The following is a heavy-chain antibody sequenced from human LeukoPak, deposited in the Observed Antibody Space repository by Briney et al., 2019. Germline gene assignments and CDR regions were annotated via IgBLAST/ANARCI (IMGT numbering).Heavy chain of an antibody. J-gene: IGHJ1*01. Sequence: GGSLRLSCAASGFTFSSYWMSWVRQAPGKGLEWVANIEQDGSEKYYVDSVKGRFTISRDNAKNSLYLQMDSLRAEDTAVYYCAREDYYGSGSYYLRGGFQHWGQGTLATVSS. V-gene: IGHV3-7*01. CDR3: AREDYYGSGSYYLRGGFQH. D-gene: IGHD3-10*01. CDR2: IEQDGSEK. CDR1: GFTFSSYW.